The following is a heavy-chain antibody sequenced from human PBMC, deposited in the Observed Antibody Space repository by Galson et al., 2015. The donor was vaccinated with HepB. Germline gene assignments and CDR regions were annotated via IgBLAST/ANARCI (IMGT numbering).Heavy chain of an antibody. CDR3: ARGGADSSSWGSGWFDP. D-gene: IGHD6-6*01. V-gene: IGHV3-66*01. CDR2: IYSGGST. Sequence: SLRLSCAASGFTVSSNYMSWVRQAPGKGLEWVSVIYSGGSTYYADSVKGRFTISRDNSKNTLYLQMNSLRAEDTAVYYCARGGADSSSWGSGWFDPWGQGTLVTVSS. J-gene: IGHJ5*02. CDR1: GFTVSSNY.